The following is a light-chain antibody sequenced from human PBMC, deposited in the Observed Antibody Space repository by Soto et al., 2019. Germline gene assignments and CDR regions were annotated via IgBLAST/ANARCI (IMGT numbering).Light chain of an antibody. CDR1: SSDVGSYNL. V-gene: IGLV2-23*02. CDR3: CASAVISTLVV. CDR2: EVS. J-gene: IGLJ2*01. Sequence: QSALTQPASVSGSPGQSITISCTGTSSDVGSYNLVSWYQQHPGKAPKLMIYEVSKRRSGVSNRFSGSKSGNTASLTISGLQAEDEADYYCCASAVISTLVVFGGGTKVTVL.